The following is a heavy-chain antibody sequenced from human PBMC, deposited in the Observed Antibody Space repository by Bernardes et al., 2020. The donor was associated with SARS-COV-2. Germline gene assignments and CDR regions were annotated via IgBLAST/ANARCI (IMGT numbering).Heavy chain of an antibody. CDR2: ISTGGSTK. D-gene: IGHD5-18*01. Sequence: GGSLRLSCAASGFTFSSSVMNWVRQAPGKGLEWVSYISTGGSTKYYADSVKGRFTISRDNAKNSLYLQMNSLRAQDTAVYYWAREYTYGFDAWSQGTLVNVSS. V-gene: IGHV3-48*03. CDR3: AREYTYGFDA. J-gene: IGHJ4*02. CDR1: GFTFSSSV.